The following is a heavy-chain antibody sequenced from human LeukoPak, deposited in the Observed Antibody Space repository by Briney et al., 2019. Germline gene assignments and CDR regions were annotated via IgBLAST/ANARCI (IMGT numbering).Heavy chain of an antibody. J-gene: IGHJ4*02. CDR2: ISGSGGTS. Sequence: GGSLRLSCAASGFTFSRYGMSWVRQAPGKGLEWVSLISGSGGTSYYADSVKGRFTISRENSKNTLYLQMKSLRAEDTAVYYCARATRGKLTGYSHFDYWGQGTLVTVSS. CDR3: ARATRGKLTGYSHFDY. V-gene: IGHV3-23*01. D-gene: IGHD3-9*01. CDR1: GFTFSRYG.